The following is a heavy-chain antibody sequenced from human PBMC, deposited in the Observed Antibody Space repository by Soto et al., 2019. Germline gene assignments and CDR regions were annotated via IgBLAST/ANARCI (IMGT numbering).Heavy chain of an antibody. CDR2: IYYSGST. V-gene: IGHV4-59*01. CDR1: GGSISSNY. Sequence: QVQLQESGPGLVKPSETLSLTCTVSGGSISSNYWSWIRQPPGKGLEWIGNIYYSGSTNYNPSLKRRVTISVDTSKSQFSLKLSSVTAADTAVYYCARLPWAGYGGVFDPWGQGTLVTVSS. J-gene: IGHJ5*02. CDR3: ARLPWAGYGGVFDP. D-gene: IGHD2-8*02.